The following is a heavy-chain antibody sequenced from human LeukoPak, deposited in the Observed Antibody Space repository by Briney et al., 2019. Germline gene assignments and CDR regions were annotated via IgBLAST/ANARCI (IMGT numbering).Heavy chain of an antibody. CDR1: GFSFNIYT. V-gene: IGHV3-21*01. D-gene: IGHD2-2*01. CDR3: ARSLGSSTCSGVECGFDI. Sequence: GGSLRLSCAASGFSFNIYTMNWVRQAPGKGLERVSSISSTGSYIYYADSVRGRFTISRDNAKNSLYLQMSRLRAEDTALYYCARSLGSSTCSGVECGFDIWGQGIMVTVSS. CDR2: ISSTGSYI. J-gene: IGHJ3*02.